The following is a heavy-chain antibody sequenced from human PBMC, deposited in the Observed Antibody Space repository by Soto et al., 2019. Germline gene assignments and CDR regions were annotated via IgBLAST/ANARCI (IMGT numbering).Heavy chain of an antibody. CDR3: AKEYRPGYGDYFCTGV. D-gene: IGHD4-17*01. CDR1: GFTFSSYA. V-gene: IGHV3-23*01. J-gene: IGHJ6*03. Sequence: PWGSLRLSCAASGFTFSSYAMSWVRQAPGKGLEWVSAISGSGGSTYYADSVKGRFTISRDNSKNTLYLQMNSLRAEDTAVYYCAKEYRPGYGDYFCTGVWGKGTTVTVS. CDR2: ISGSGGST.